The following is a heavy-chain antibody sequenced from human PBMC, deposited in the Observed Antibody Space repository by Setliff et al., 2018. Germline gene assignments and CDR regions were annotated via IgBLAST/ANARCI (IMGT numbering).Heavy chain of an antibody. CDR1: GGTFSSYA. D-gene: IGHD2-2*01. CDR2: IIPIFGTA. J-gene: IGHJ5*02. CDR3: AREKGPAAHWNWFDP. V-gene: IGHV1-69*06. Sequence: ASVKVSCKASGGTFSSYAISWVRQAPGQGLEWMERIIPIFGTANYAQKFQGRVTITADKSTSTAHMELGSLRSEDTAVYYCAREKGPAAHWNWFDPWGQGTLVTVSS.